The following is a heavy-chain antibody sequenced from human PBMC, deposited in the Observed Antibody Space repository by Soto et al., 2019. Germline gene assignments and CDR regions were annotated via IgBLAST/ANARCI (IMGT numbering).Heavy chain of an antibody. V-gene: IGHV4-59*01. Sequence: NPSETLSLTCTVSGGSISSYYWSWIRQPPGKGLEWIGYIYYSGSTNYNPSLKSRVTISVDTSKNQFSLKLSSVTAADTAVYYCARGGPSIAARRAYWFDPWGQGTLVTVSS. CDR1: GGSISSYY. CDR2: IYYSGST. J-gene: IGHJ5*02. CDR3: ARGGPSIAARRAYWFDP. D-gene: IGHD6-6*01.